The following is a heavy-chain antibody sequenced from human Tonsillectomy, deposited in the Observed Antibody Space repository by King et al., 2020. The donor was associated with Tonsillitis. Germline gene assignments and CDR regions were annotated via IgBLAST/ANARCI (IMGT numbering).Heavy chain of an antibody. J-gene: IGHJ4*02. Sequence: QLQESGPGLVKPSETLSLTCTVSGGSISSSSYYWGWIRQPPGKGLEWIGSIYYSGSTYYNPSLKSRVTISVDTSKNQFSLKLSSVTAADTAVYYCARAPTHDAGKFDYWGQGTLVTVSS. CDR1: GGSISSSSYY. CDR2: IYYSGST. CDR3: ARAPTHDAGKFDY. D-gene: IGHD1-1*01. V-gene: IGHV4-39*01.